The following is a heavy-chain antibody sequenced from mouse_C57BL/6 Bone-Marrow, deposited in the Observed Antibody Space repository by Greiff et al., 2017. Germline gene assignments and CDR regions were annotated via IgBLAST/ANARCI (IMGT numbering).Heavy chain of an antibody. D-gene: IGHD2-5*01. CDR3: ARWDYSNYLYAMDY. V-gene: IGHV1-81*01. CDR1: GYTFTSYG. CDR2: IYPRSGNT. Sequence: QVHVKQSGAELARPGASVKLSCKASGYTFTSYGISWVKKRTGQGLEWIGEIYPRSGNTYYNEKFNGKATLTAAKYSSTAYMELRSLTADDSAVYFCARWDYSNYLYAMDYWGQGTSVTVSS. J-gene: IGHJ4*01.